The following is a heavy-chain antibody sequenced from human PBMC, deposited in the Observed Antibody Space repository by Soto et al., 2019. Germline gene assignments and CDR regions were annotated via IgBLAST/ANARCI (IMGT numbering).Heavy chain of an antibody. D-gene: IGHD3-9*01. CDR1: GYTFTRYA. J-gene: IGHJ4*02. Sequence: GASVKVSCKASGYTFTRYAMHWVRQAPGQRLEWMGWINAGNGIANYAQKFQGRVTITADKSTSTAYMELSSLRSEDTAVYYCARDLPDYDILTGLPAPDYWGQGTLVTVSS. CDR2: INAGNGIA. V-gene: IGHV1-3*01. CDR3: ARDLPDYDILTGLPAPDY.